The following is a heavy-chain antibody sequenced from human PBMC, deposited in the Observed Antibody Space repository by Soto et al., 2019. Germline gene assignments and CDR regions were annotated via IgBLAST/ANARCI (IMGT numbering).Heavy chain of an antibody. CDR2: INPSGGST. CDR1: GYTFTSYY. V-gene: IGHV1-46*01. Sequence: ASVKVCCKASGYTFTSYYMHWVRQAPGQGLEWMGIINPSGGSTSYAQKFQGRVTMTRDTSTSTLYMELSSLRSEDTAVYYCARSKKGGGYSYGYTGMDVWGQGTTVTVSS. CDR3: ARSKKGGGYSYGYTGMDV. D-gene: IGHD5-18*01. J-gene: IGHJ6*02.